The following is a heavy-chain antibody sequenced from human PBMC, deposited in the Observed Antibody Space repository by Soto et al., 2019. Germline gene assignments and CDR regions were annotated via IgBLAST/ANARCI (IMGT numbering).Heavy chain of an antibody. D-gene: IGHD2-15*01. J-gene: IGHJ6*03. CDR3: ARGFMAASLTSGYYFMDV. CDR2: INHSGST. V-gene: IGHV4-34*01. CDR1: GGSFSGYY. Sequence: SETLSLTCAVYGGSFSGYYWSWIRQPPGKGLEWIGEINHSGSTNYNPSLKSRVTISVDTSKNQFSLKLSSVTAADTAVYYCARGFMAASLTSGYYFMDVWGQGTTVTGSS.